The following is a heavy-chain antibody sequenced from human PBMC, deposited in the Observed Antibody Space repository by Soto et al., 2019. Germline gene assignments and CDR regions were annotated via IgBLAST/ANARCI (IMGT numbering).Heavy chain of an antibody. V-gene: IGHV3-33*01. CDR2: IWYDGSNK. CDR3: ASINSVWVSYRSQYYYYGMDV. CDR1: GFTFSSYG. D-gene: IGHD3-16*02. Sequence: QVQLVESGGGVVQPGRSLRLSCAASGFTFSSYGMHWVRQAPGKGLEWVAVIWYDGSNKYYADSVKGRFTISRDNSKNTLYLQMNSLRAEDTAVYYCASINSVWVSYRSQYYYYGMDVWGQGTTVTVSS. J-gene: IGHJ6*02.